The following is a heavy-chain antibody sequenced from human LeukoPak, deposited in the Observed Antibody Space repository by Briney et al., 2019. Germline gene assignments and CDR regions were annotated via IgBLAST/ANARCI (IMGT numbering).Heavy chain of an antibody. D-gene: IGHD2-2*01. CDR1: GFMFSSYG. CDR2: IWYDGGKK. V-gene: IGHV3-33*01. Sequence: PGGSLRLSCAASGFMFSSYGMHWVRQAPGNGLEWVAVIWYDGGKKYYADSVQGRFTVSRDNSKNTMFLQMNSLRAEDTAVYCCARDSGPVDQMLSFDVWGQGTLVTVSS. CDR3: ARDSGPVDQMLSFDV. J-gene: IGHJ4*02.